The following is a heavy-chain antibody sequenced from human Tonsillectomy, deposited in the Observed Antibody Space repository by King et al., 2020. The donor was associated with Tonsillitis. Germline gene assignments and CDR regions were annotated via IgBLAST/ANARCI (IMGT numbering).Heavy chain of an antibody. J-gene: IGHJ5*02. V-gene: IGHV4-39*07. D-gene: IGHD5-18*01. Sequence: QLQESGPGLVKPSETLSLTCTVSGGSISSSSYYWGWIRQPPGKGLEWIGSIYYSGSTYYNPSLKSRVTISVDTSKNQFSLKLSSVTAADTAVYYCARQGRTTAMVPQGFDPWGQGTLVTVSS. CDR3: ARQGRTTAMVPQGFDP. CDR2: IYYSGST. CDR1: GGSISSSSYY.